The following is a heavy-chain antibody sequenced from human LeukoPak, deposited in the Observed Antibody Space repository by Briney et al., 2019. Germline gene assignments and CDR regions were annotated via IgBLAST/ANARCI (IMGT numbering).Heavy chain of an antibody. D-gene: IGHD3-3*01. CDR3: ARSTYYNFWSGSYDYYYYMDV. CDR1: GFTLSTYY. Sequence: PGGSLRLSCAASGFTLSTYYMSWVRQAPGKGPEWVSVIYADGKTYYADSVKGRFTISRDNFKNTVYLQMNSLRAEDTAEYYCARSTYYNFWSGSYDYYYYMDVWGQGTTVTVSS. CDR2: IYADGKT. J-gene: IGHJ6*03. V-gene: IGHV3-53*01.